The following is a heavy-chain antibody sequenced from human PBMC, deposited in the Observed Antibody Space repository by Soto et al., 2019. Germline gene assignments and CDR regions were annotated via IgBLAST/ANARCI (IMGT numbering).Heavy chain of an antibody. CDR2: ISGYNGNT. Sequence: HLVQSGAEVKKPGASVKVSCKASGYTFTNYGITWVRQAPGQGLEWMGRISGYNGNTKYAQDFQGRVTMTADTSTTTAYMELRSLRSDDTAVYYCARDVQVRGGFDYWGQGTLVTVSS. V-gene: IGHV1-18*04. CDR3: ARDVQVRGGFDY. J-gene: IGHJ4*02. CDR1: GYTFTNYG. D-gene: IGHD2-2*01.